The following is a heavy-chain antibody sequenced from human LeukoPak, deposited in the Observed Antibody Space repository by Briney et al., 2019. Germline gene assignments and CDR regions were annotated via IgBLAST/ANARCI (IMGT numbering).Heavy chain of an antibody. CDR3: ARVGVAGAYYFDY. Sequence: SETLSLTCTVSGGSISSYYWSWIRQPPGKGLEWIGYIYYSGSTNYNPSLKSRVTISVDTSKNQFSLKLSFVTAADTAVYYCARVGVAGAYYFDYWGQGTLVTVSS. CDR1: GGSISSYY. V-gene: IGHV4-59*01. J-gene: IGHJ4*02. CDR2: IYYSGST. D-gene: IGHD6-19*01.